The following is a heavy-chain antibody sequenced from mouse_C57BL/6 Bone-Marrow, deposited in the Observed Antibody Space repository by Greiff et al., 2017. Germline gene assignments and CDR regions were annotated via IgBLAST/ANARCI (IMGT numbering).Heavy chain of an antibody. CDR2: INPSNGGT. D-gene: IGHD1-1*01. CDR1: GYTFTSYW. J-gene: IGHJ1*03. CDR3: APNYYGSSWYFDV. Sequence: VKLQQPGTELVKPGASVKLSCKASGYTFTSYWMHWVKQRPGQGLEWIGNINPSNGGTNYNEKFKSKATLTVDKSSSTAYMQLSSLTSEDSAVYDCAPNYYGSSWYFDVWGTGTTVTVSS. V-gene: IGHV1-53*01.